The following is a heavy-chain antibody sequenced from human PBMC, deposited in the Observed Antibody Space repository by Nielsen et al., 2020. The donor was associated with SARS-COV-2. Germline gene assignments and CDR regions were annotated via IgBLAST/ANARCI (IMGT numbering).Heavy chain of an antibody. CDR2: ISSSSSYT. D-gene: IGHD3-3*01. J-gene: IGHJ6*02. Sequence: GSLRLSCAASGFTFSDYYMSWIRQAPGKGLEWVSYISSSSSYTNYADSVKGRFTISRDNAKNSLYLQMNSLRAEDTAVYYCARDQYYDFWSGYVYYYGMDVWGQGTTVTVSS. CDR1: GFTFSDYY. V-gene: IGHV3-11*05. CDR3: ARDQYYDFWSGYVYYYGMDV.